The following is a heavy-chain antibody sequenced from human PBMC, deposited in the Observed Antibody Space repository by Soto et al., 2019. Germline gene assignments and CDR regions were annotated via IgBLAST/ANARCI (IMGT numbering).Heavy chain of an antibody. Sequence: QVPLVQSGAEVKKPGASVKVSCKASGYTFTSYGISWVRQAPGQGLEWMGWISAYNGNTNYAQKLQGRVTMTTDTSTSTAYMEVRSLRSDDTAVYYCARDYYGSGRLNAHNWFDPWGQGTLVTVSS. CDR2: ISAYNGNT. D-gene: IGHD3-10*01. CDR3: ARDYYGSGRLNAHNWFDP. V-gene: IGHV1-18*01. J-gene: IGHJ5*02. CDR1: GYTFTSYG.